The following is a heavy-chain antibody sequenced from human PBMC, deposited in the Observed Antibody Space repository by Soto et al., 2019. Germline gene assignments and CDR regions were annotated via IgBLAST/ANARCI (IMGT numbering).Heavy chain of an antibody. J-gene: IGHJ4*02. D-gene: IGHD1-1*01. CDR1: GFTFSSYG. Sequence: QVQLVESGGGVVQPGRSLRLSCAASGFTFSSYGMHWVRQAPGKGLEWVAVISYDGNNKYYADSGKGRFTISRDNSKNTLSLKMNSLRAEDTAVYYWAKSVYNWNDGFFDYWGQGTLVTVSS. CDR3: AKSVYNWNDGFFDY. CDR2: ISYDGNNK. V-gene: IGHV3-30*18.